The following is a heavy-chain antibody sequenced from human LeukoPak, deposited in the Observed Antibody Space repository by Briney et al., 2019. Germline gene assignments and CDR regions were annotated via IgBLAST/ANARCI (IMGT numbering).Heavy chain of an antibody. J-gene: IGHJ4*02. Sequence: PSETLSLPCTVSGVSITSSYWSWIRQPPGRGLEWIGYIHYTGNTNHNPSLKNRVTISVDTSKNQFSLKLSSVTAADTAIYYCAKYGLYNFDYWGQGTLVTVSS. CDR2: IHYTGNT. CDR3: AKYGLYNFDY. V-gene: IGHV4-59*01. D-gene: IGHD2-2*02. CDR1: GVSITSSY.